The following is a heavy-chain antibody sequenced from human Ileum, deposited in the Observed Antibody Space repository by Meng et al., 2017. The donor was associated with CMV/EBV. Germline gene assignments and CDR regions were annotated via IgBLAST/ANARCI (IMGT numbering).Heavy chain of an antibody. CDR2: IYFGGST. CDR3: ARGPGGFGDFDFDY. V-gene: IGHV4-4*07. D-gene: IGHD3-16*01. Sequence: VQLQESGPGLVRPSETLSLTCTVSGGSIKDYYLSWIRQPAGKGLEWIGRIYFGGSTNYNPSLKSRVTMSIDTPKNQFSLRLTSVTAADSAVYYCARGPGGFGDFDFDYWGQGSLVTVSS. J-gene: IGHJ4*02. CDR1: GGSIKDYY.